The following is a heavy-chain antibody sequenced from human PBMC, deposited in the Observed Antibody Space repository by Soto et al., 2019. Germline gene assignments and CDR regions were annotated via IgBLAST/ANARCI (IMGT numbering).Heavy chain of an antibody. CDR3: ATYRPLEYGGSSWWFDP. CDR2: IYYSGST. Sequence: SETLSLTCIVSGGSISSSTHYWAWIRQPPGKGLEWIGSIYYSGSTYYNPSLRSRVTVSVDTSKNQFSLKLSSVTAADTAVYYCATYRPLEYGGSSWWFDPWGQGTLVTVSS. CDR1: GGSISSSTHY. V-gene: IGHV4-39*01. J-gene: IGHJ5*02. D-gene: IGHD5-12*01.